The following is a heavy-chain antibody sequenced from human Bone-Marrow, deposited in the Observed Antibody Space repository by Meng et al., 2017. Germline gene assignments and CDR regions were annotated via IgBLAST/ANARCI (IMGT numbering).Heavy chain of an antibody. Sequence: QVQLQQSGPGLVKPSQTLSLTRAISGDSVSSNSATWNWIRQSPLRGLEWLGRTYYRSRWYSDYAVSVQSRITINPDTSKNQFSLQLNSLTPEDSAVYYCARDGTSWYFFDYWGQGTLVTVSS. CDR2: TYYRSRWYS. CDR3: ARDGTSWYFFDY. CDR1: GDSVSSNSAT. V-gene: IGHV6-1*01. J-gene: IGHJ4*02. D-gene: IGHD1-1*01.